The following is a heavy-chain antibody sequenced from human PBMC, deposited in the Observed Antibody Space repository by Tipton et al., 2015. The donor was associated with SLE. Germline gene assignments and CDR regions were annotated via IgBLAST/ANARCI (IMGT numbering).Heavy chain of an antibody. CDR1: GGSISSYY. Sequence: TLSLTCTVSGGSISSYYWNWIRQPAGKGLEWIGRIYTSGSTNYNPSLKSRVTMSVDTSNNQFSLKLSSVIAADTAVYYCARGSSITIFGVADAFDIWGQGTMVTVSS. D-gene: IGHD3-3*01. J-gene: IGHJ3*02. CDR2: IYTSGST. CDR3: ARGSSITIFGVADAFDI. V-gene: IGHV4-4*07.